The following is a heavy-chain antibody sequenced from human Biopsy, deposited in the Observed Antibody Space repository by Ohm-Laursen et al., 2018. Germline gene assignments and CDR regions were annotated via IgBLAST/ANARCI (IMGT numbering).Heavy chain of an antibody. Sequence: SVKVSCKASGFTFSSSAVQWVRQARGQRLEWLGLIVVGSGHTNYAQKFQERVTITRDMSTSTAYMELTSLRSEDTAVYYCAATSTLYYYYYAMDVWGQGTTITVSS. CDR3: AATSTLYYYYYAMDV. V-gene: IGHV1-58*01. CDR2: IVVGSGHT. CDR1: GFTFSSSA. J-gene: IGHJ6*02.